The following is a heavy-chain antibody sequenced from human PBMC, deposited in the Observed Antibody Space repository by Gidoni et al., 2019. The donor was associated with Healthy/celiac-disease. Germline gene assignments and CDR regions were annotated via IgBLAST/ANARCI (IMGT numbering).Heavy chain of an antibody. CDR2: ISGSGGST. CDR3: AKEEGIVVVPADYGMDV. Sequence: EVQLLESGGGLVQPGGSLRLSCAASGFTFSSYAMSWVRQAPGKGLEWVSAISGSGGSTYYADSVKGRFTISRDNSKNTLYLQMNSLRAEDTAVYYCAKEEGIVVVPADYGMDVWGQGTTVTVSS. D-gene: IGHD2-2*01. J-gene: IGHJ6*02. V-gene: IGHV3-23*01. CDR1: GFTFSSYA.